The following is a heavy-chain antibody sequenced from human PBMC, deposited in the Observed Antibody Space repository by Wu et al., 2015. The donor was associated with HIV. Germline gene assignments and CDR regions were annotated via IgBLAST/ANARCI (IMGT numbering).Heavy chain of an antibody. CDR3: ARTGCTSLRYYDSSGYCAGFDY. CDR1: GGTFSSYA. D-gene: IGHD3-22*01. CDR2: IIPIFGTA. V-gene: IGHV1-69*12. J-gene: IGHJ4*02. Sequence: QVQLVQSGAEVKKPGSSVKVSCKASGGTFSSYAISWVRQAPGQGLEWMGGIIPIFGTANYAQKFQGRVTITADESTSTAYMELSSLRSEDTAVYYCARTGCTSLRYYDSSGYCAGFDYWGQGTLVTVSS.